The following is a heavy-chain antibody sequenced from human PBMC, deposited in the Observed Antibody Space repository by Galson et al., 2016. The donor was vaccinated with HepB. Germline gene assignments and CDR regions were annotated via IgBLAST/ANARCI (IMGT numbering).Heavy chain of an antibody. CDR3: ARRYCSGGSCYSDYNWFDP. CDR1: GGSISVGGYY. Sequence: TLSLTCIVSGGSISVGGYYWSWISQHPGKGLEWIGYIYYSGSTYYNPSLKSRVTISVDTSKNQFSLKVSSVTAADSAVYYCARRYCSGGSCYSDYNWFDPWGQGTLVTVSS. D-gene: IGHD2-15*01. CDR2: IYYSGST. V-gene: IGHV4-31*03. J-gene: IGHJ5*02.